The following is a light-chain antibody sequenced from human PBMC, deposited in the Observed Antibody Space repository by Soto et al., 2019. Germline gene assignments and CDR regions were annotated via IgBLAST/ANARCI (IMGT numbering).Light chain of an antibody. CDR3: QQYNTYSTWT. Sequence: DIQMTQSPSTLSASVGDRVTITCRASQSISSWLAWYQQKPGKAPKLLIYDPPSLESGVPSRFSGSGSGTEFTLTISSLQPADFATYYCQQYNTYSTWTFGQGTKVEIK. CDR1: QSISSW. V-gene: IGKV1-5*01. CDR2: DPP. J-gene: IGKJ1*01.